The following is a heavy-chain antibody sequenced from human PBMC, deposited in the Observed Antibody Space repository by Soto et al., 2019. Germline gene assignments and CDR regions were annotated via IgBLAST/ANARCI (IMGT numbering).Heavy chain of an antibody. D-gene: IGHD5-12*01. CDR2: IYYSGST. CDR3: ARPGVATIRSYFDY. CDR1: GGSISSSSYY. V-gene: IGHV4-39*01. J-gene: IGHJ4*02. Sequence: SETLSLTCTVSGGSISSSSYYWGWIRQPPGKGLEWIGSIYYSGSTYYNPSLKSRVTISVDTSKNQFSLKLSSVTAADTAVYYCARPGVATIRSYFDYWGQGTLVTVSS.